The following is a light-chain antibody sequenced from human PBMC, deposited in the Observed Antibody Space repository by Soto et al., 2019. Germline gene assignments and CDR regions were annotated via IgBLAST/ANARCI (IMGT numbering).Light chain of an antibody. Sequence: ITCRASQGIRSYLAWYQQKPGKAPKLLIYAASTLQSGVPSRFSGSGSGTDFTLTISSLQPADSAFQYCKVAAHLPWTFGQGTKVDIK. V-gene: IGKV1-9*01. CDR3: KVAAHLPWT. CDR2: AAS. J-gene: IGKJ1*01. CDR1: QGIRSY.